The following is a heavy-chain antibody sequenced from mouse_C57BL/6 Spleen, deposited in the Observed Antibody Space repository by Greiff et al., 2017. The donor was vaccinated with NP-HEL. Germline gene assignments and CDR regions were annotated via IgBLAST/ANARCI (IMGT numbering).Heavy chain of an antibody. Sequence: EVHLVESGGGLVKPGGSLKLSCAASGFTFSDYGMHWVRQAPEKGLEWVAYISSGSSTIYYADTVKGRFTISRDNAKNTLFLQMTSLRSEDTAMYYCARPDYYGSRYFDYWGQGTTLTVSS. V-gene: IGHV5-17*01. CDR3: ARPDYYGSRYFDY. J-gene: IGHJ2*01. D-gene: IGHD1-1*01. CDR2: ISSGSSTI. CDR1: GFTFSDYG.